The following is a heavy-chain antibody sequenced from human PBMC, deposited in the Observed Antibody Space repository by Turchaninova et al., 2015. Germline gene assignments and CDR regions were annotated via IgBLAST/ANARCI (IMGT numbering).Heavy chain of an antibody. J-gene: IGHJ5*02. CDR3: ARWKDVREWFDP. V-gene: IGHV4-39*07. CDR1: GGSISSNSHY. Sequence: QLQLQESGPGLVKPSETLSLTCTVSGGSISSNSHYWGWLRQPPGKGLEWIGNIYYNGRTYYNPSLKSRVTILVDTAKNQFSLKMTSVTAADTAVYYCARWKDVREWFDPWGQGTLVTVSS. D-gene: IGHD1-1*01. CDR2: IYYNGRT.